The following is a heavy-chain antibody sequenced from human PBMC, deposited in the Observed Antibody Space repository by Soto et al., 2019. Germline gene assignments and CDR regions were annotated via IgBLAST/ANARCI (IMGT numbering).Heavy chain of an antibody. CDR3: ARLAGYCSGGSGPTDY. CDR2: IYYSGST. V-gene: IGHV4-39*01. D-gene: IGHD2-15*01. CDR1: GGSISSSSYY. J-gene: IGHJ4*02. Sequence: QLQLQESGPGLVKPSETLSLTCTVSGGSISSSSYYWGWIRQPPGKGLEWIGSIYYSGSTYYNPSLKSRVTISVDTSKNQCALRLSAVTAADPAVYYCARLAGYCSGGSGPTDYWGQGTLVTVSS.